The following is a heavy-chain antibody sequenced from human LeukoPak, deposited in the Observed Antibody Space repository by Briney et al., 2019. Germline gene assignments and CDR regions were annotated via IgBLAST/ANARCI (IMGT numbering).Heavy chain of an antibody. V-gene: IGHV4-61*01. D-gene: IGHD6-13*01. Sequence: SETLSLTCTVSGGSVSSSNYYWSWIRQPPGKGLDWVGFFSYNVHSDYNPSLKSRVTISVDTSKNQFSLRLSSVTAADTAIYYCARVSVAGTGPDYWGQGTQVTVSS. CDR1: GGSVSSSNYY. CDR3: ARVSVAGTGPDY. CDR2: FSYNVHS. J-gene: IGHJ4*02.